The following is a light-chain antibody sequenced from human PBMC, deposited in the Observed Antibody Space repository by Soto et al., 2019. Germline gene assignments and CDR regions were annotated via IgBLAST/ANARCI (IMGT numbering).Light chain of an antibody. CDR3: SSYTSTSSYV. Sequence: QSALTQPASVSTSPGQSITISCTGTSSDIGAYNYVSWYQQHPGKAPKLMIYEVSNRPSGISNRFSGSKSGNTASLTISGRQADDEADYYCSSYTSTSSYVFGTGTKVTVL. CDR2: EVS. J-gene: IGLJ1*01. V-gene: IGLV2-14*01. CDR1: SSDIGAYNY.